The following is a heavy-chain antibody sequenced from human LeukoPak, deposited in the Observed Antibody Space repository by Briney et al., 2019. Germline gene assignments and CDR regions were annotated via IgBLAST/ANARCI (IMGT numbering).Heavy chain of an antibody. D-gene: IGHD2-2*01. V-gene: IGHV4-34*01. CDR3: ARRARKGYCSSTSCYGDGPWFDP. CDR2: INHSGST. Sequence: PSETLSLTCAVYGGSFSGYYWSWIRQPPGKGLEWIGEINHSGSTNYNPSLKSRVTISVDTSKNQFSLKLSSVTAADTAVYYCARRARKGYCSSTSCYGDGPWFDPWGQGTLVTVSS. J-gene: IGHJ5*02. CDR1: GGSFSGYY.